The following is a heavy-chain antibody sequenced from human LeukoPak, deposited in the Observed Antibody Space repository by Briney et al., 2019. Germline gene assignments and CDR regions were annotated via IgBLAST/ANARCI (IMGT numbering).Heavy chain of an antibody. CDR2: ITGSGGAT. V-gene: IGHV3-23*01. Sequence: GGSLRLSCAASGFTFSTYAVNWVRQAPGKGLEWVSAITGSGGATYYADSVKGRFTISKDNSKNTLYLQMSSLRAEHTPVYYCAKDATVAAQYYYYYYGMDVWGQGTTVTVSS. J-gene: IGHJ6*02. CDR1: GFTFSTYA. CDR3: AKDATVAAQYYYYYYGMDV. D-gene: IGHD6-19*01.